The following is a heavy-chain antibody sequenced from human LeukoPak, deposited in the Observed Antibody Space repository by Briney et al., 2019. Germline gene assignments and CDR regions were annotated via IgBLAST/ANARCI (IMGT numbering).Heavy chain of an antibody. V-gene: IGHV3-74*01. Sequence: GGSLRLSCAASGFTFSSYWMHWVRQAPGKGLVWVSRINSDGSSTSYADSVKGRFTISRDNAKNSLYLQMNSLRAEDTAVYYCARGVLVYYYDSSGYSSWGQGTLVTVSS. CDR2: INSDGSST. J-gene: IGHJ4*02. CDR3: ARGVLVYYYDSSGYSS. D-gene: IGHD3-22*01. CDR1: GFTFSSYW.